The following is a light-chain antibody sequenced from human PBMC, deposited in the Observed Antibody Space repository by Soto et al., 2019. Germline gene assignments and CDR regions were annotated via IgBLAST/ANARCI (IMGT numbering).Light chain of an antibody. Sequence: EIVLTQSPGTLSLSPGERATLSCRASQSVSSSYLAWYQQKPGQAPRLLIYVTSSRATAIPDRFSGSGSGTDFTLTISRLEPEDCAVYYCQQYGSSSWTFGQGPKVEIK. CDR3: QQYGSSSWT. CDR1: QSVSSSY. CDR2: VTS. V-gene: IGKV3-20*01. J-gene: IGKJ1*01.